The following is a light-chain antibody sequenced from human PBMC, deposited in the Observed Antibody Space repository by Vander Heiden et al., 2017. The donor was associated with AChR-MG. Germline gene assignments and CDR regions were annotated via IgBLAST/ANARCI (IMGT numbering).Light chain of an antibody. CDR3: QQRNSYPLT. CDR1: QGISSY. V-gene: IGKV1-9*01. J-gene: IGKJ5*01. CDR2: AAS. Sequence: DIQLTQSPSFLSASVGDRVTITCRASQGISSYLAWYQQKPGKAPNLLIYAASTWQSGVPSRFSGSGSGTEFILTISSLQPEDIASYYCQQRNSYPLTFGQGTRLEIK.